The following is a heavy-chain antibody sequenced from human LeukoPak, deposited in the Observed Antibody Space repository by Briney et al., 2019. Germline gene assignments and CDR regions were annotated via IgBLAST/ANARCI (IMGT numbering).Heavy chain of an antibody. D-gene: IGHD3-3*01. CDR1: VYTFTGYY. V-gene: IGHV1-2*02. CDR2: IYPNSGGT. Sequence: ASVKVSCKASVYTFTGYYMHWVRQAPGQGLEWMGWIYPNSGGTNYAQKSQCRVNTTSDMSIRTDYMELSRLRADDTAVYYCARDVSLSDFFDYWGQGTLVTVSS. CDR3: ARDVSLSDFFDY. J-gene: IGHJ4*02.